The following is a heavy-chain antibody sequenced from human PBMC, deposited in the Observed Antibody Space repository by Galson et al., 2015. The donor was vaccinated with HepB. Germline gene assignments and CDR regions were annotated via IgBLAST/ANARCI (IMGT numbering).Heavy chain of an antibody. CDR2: ISGSGGGT. V-gene: IGHV3-23*01. D-gene: IGHD4/OR15-4a*01. J-gene: IGHJ4*02. CDR1: GFTFSTYA. Sequence: SLRLSCAASGFTFSTYAMSWVRQAPGEGLDWVSAISGSGGGTYYGDSVQGRFTIFRDKSKNMRCRQMNSLRAEDTAVYFCAKPLGGGNGANRYFDYWGQGTLVTVSS. CDR3: AKPLGGGNGANRYFDY.